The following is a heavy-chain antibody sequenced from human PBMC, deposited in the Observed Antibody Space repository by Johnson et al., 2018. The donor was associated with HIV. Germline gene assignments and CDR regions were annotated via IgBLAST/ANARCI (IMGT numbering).Heavy chain of an antibody. Sequence: VQLVESGGGLVQPGGSLRLSCAASGFTFSSYAMSWVRQAPGKGLEWVSVIYSGGSTYSADSVKGRFTTSRDNAKNSLYLKMNNLGAKDTAVYYCARDREASASGDAFDIWGQGTMVTVS. CDR1: GFTFSSYA. CDR2: IYSGGST. D-gene: IGHD1-26*01. J-gene: IGHJ3*02. CDR3: ARDREASASGDAFDI. V-gene: IGHV3-66*01.